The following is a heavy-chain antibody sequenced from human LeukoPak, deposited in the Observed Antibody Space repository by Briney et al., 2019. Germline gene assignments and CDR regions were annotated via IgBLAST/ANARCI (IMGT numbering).Heavy chain of an antibody. D-gene: IGHD4-17*01. CDR2: IKSKTDGETT. J-gene: IGHJ4*02. V-gene: IGHV3-15*01. CDR1: GFTFSNAW. Sequence: GGSLRLSCAASGFTFSNAWMSWVREAPGKGLEWVGRIKSKTDGETTDYAAPVKGRFTISRDDSKNTLYLQMNSLKTEDTAVYYCTTVTVTRHYWGRGTLVTVSS. CDR3: TTVTVTRHY.